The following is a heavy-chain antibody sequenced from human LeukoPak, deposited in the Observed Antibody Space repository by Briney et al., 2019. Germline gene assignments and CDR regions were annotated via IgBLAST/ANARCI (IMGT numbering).Heavy chain of an antibody. Sequence: GGSLRLSCAASGFTFSNAWMSWVRQAPGKGLEWVGRIKSKTDGGTTDYAAPVKGGFIISRDDSKNTLYLQMNSLKTEDTAVYYCTTAGIAAAGTRTNYYFDYWGQGTLVTVSS. CDR2: IKSKTDGGTT. CDR1: GFTFSNAW. J-gene: IGHJ4*02. V-gene: IGHV3-15*01. CDR3: TTAGIAAAGTRTNYYFDY. D-gene: IGHD6-13*01.